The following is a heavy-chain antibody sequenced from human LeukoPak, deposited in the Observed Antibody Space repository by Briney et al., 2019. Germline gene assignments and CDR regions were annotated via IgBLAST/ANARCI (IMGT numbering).Heavy chain of an antibody. D-gene: IGHD6-13*01. J-gene: IGHJ4*02. CDR3: ARDPVKQLVRD. CDR1: GGSISSGGYS. V-gene: IGHV4-31*11. Sequence: SETLSLTCAVSGGSISSGGYSWSWIRQPPGKGLEWIRYIYYSGSTYYNPSLKSRVTISVDTSKNQFSLKLSSVTAADTAVYYCARDPVKQLVRDWGQGTLVTVSS. CDR2: IYYSGST.